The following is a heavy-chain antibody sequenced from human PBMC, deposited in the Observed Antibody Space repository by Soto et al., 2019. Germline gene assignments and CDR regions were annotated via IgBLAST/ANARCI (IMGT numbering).Heavy chain of an antibody. CDR1: GFTFNNYA. CDR2: ISATGGST. J-gene: IGHJ4*02. CDR3: AKDRLAGNFDY. V-gene: IGHV3-23*01. Sequence: PGESLRPSCAASGFTFNNYAMNWVRQAPGKGLEWVATISATGGSTYYADSVKGRFTISRDNSKNTLYLQMNGLRVEDTAVYYCAKDRLAGNFDYWGQGTQVTVSS.